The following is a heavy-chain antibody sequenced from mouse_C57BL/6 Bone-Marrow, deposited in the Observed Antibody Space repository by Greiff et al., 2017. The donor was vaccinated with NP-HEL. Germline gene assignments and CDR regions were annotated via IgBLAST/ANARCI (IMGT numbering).Heavy chain of an antibody. CDR2: ISDGGSYT. CDR1: GFTFSSYA. J-gene: IGHJ2*01. D-gene: IGHD4-1*02. V-gene: IGHV5-4*03. CDR3: GNYYFDY. Sequence: EVKLVESGGGLVKPGGSLKLSCAASGFTFSSYAMSWVRQTPEKRLEWVATISDGGSYTYYPDNVKGRFTISRDNAKNNLYLQMSHLKSEDTAMYYCGNYYFDYWGQGTTLTVSS.